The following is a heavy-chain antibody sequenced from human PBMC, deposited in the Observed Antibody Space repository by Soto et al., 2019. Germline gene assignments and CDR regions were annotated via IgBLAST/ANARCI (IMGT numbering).Heavy chain of an antibody. D-gene: IGHD2-2*01. Sequence: EVQLVESGGGLVQPGGSLRLSCAASGVIFSSYWMSWVRQAPGKGLEWVANIKPDESEKYYVDSVEGRFTISRDNAKNSLYMQMNSLRTEDTAEYYCARDSGYSSRTSYCFDFWGQGILVTVSS. CDR1: GVIFSSYW. CDR2: IKPDESEK. V-gene: IGHV3-7*01. CDR3: ARDSGYSSRTSYCFDF. J-gene: IGHJ4*02.